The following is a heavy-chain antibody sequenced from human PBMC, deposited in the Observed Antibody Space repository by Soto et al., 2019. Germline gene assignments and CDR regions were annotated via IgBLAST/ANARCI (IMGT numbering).Heavy chain of an antibody. D-gene: IGHD3-10*01. Sequence: ASVKVSCKASGGTFSSYAISWVRQAPGQGLEWMGGIIPIFGTANYAQKFQGRVTITADESTSTAYMELSSLRSEDTAVYYCAISELLWFGELLAPLSGLLFDYWGQGTLVTVSS. V-gene: IGHV1-69*13. J-gene: IGHJ4*02. CDR3: AISELLWFGELLAPLSGLLFDY. CDR1: GGTFSSYA. CDR2: IIPIFGTA.